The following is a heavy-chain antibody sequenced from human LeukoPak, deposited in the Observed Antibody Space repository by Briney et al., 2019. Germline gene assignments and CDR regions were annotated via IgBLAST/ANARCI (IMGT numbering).Heavy chain of an antibody. D-gene: IGHD4-17*01. V-gene: IGHV3-48*01. CDR1: GFTFSSYS. Sequence: GGSLRLSCAASGFTFSSYSMNWVRQAPGKGLEWVSYISSSSSTIYYADSVKGRFTISRDNAKNSLYLQMNSLRAEDTAVYYCARDWGGYGDYGAHFDYWGQGTLDTVSS. CDR2: ISSSSSTI. CDR3: ARDWGGYGDYGAHFDY. J-gene: IGHJ4*02.